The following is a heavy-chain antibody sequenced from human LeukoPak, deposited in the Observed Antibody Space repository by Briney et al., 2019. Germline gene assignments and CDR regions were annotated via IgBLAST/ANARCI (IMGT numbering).Heavy chain of an antibody. J-gene: IGHJ6*02. D-gene: IGHD6-13*01. Sequence: PSETLSLTCTVSGGSISSSSYYWGWIRQPPGKGLEWIGSIYYSGSTYYNPSLKSRVTISVDTSKNQFSLKLSSVTAADTAVYYCARGYTRAYSSSWYSCYYGMDVWGQGTTVTVSS. CDR2: IYYSGST. CDR1: GGSISSSSYY. V-gene: IGHV4-39*01. CDR3: ARGYTRAYSSSWYSCYYGMDV.